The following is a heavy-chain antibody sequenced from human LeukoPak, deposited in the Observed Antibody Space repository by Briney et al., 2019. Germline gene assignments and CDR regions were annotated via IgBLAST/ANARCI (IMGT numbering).Heavy chain of an antibody. CDR2: ISGSGGST. CDR3: AKPLNDYVWGSYYY. D-gene: IGHD3-16*01. CDR1: GFTFSSYA. J-gene: IGHJ4*02. Sequence: PGGSLRLSCAASGFTFSSYAMSWVRQAPGKGLEWVSAISGSGGSTYYADSVKGRFTISRDNSKNTLYLQMYSLRAEDTAVYYCAKPLNDYVWGSYYYWGQGTLVTVSS. V-gene: IGHV3-23*01.